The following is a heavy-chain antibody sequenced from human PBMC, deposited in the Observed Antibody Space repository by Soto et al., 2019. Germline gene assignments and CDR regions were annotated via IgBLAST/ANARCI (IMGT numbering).Heavy chain of an antibody. Sequence: SETLSLTCTVSGGSISSYYWSWIRQPPGKGLEWIGYLSYTGSIDYNPSVKSRVSISVDPSENQFFLKMTSVTAAATAVYYCVRDGGGGSDNYYYGMDVWGQGTTVTVSS. J-gene: IGHJ6*02. D-gene: IGHD2-15*01. CDR3: VRDGGGGSDNYYYGMDV. CDR2: LSYTGSI. V-gene: IGHV4-59*01. CDR1: GGSISSYY.